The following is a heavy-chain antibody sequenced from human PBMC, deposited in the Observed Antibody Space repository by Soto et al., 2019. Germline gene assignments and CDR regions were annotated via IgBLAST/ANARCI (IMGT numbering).Heavy chain of an antibody. CDR1: GGSISSDY. Sequence: QVQLQESGPGLVKPSETLSLTCTVSGGSISSDYWSWIRQPPGKGLEWVGYVYNNGGTKYNPSLESRVTISVDTSNNQFTPKLTSVTAADTAVYYCARGYYYDTSGYYSAFDIWGQGTMVTVSS. CDR3: ARGYYYDTSGYYSAFDI. D-gene: IGHD3-22*01. V-gene: IGHV4-59*01. J-gene: IGHJ3*02. CDR2: VYNNGGT.